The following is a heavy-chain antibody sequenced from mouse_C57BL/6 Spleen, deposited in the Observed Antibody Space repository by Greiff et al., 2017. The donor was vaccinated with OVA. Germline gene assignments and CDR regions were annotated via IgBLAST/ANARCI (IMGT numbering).Heavy chain of an antibody. V-gene: IGHV10-3*01. CDR3: VIERLRDYYAMDY. Sequence: EVQRVESGGGLVQPKGSLKLSCAASGFTFNTYAMHWVRQAPGQGLEWVACIRSKSSNYATYYADSVKDRFTISRDDSQSMLYLQMNYLKTEDTAMYYCVIERLRDYYAMDYWGQGTSVTVSS. J-gene: IGHJ4*01. CDR2: IRSKSSNYAT. D-gene: IGHD1-1*01. CDR1: GFTFNTYA.